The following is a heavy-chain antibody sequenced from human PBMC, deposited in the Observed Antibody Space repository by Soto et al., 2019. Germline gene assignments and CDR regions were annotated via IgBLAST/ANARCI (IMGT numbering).Heavy chain of an antibody. CDR1: GGTFSSYA. V-gene: IGHV1-69*13. CDR3: ARPTYYYGSGSYLGRAYYYGMDV. D-gene: IGHD3-10*01. CDR2: IIPIFGTA. J-gene: IGHJ6*02. Sequence: GASVKVSCKASGGTFSSYAISWVRQAPGQGLEWMGEIIPIFGTANYAQKFQGRVTITADESTSTAYMELSSLRSEDTAVYYCARPTYYYGSGSYLGRAYYYGMDVWGQGTTVTVSS.